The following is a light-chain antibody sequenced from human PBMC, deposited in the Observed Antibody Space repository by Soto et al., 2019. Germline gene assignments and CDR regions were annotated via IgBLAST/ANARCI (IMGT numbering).Light chain of an antibody. Sequence: QSALTQPPSVSGAPGQRVTISCTGNSSNIGSPFDVHWYQHLPGTAPRLLIYANNNRPSGVPDRFSGSKSGTSASLAITVLQGDDEADYYCQSFDSRLSAPVFGGGTKRTVL. CDR3: QSFDSRLSAPV. J-gene: IGLJ2*01. V-gene: IGLV1-40*01. CDR1: SSNIGSPFD. CDR2: ANN.